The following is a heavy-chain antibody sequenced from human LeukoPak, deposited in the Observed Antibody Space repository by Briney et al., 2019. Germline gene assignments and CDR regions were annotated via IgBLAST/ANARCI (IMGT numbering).Heavy chain of an antibody. CDR2: IYYSGST. V-gene: IGHV4-59*01. D-gene: IGHD3-10*01. CDR1: GGSIRSYC. J-gene: IGHJ4*02. Sequence: SETLSLTCTVSGGSIRSYCWSWIRQAPGKGLEWIGYIYYSGSTNYNPSLKSRVTTSIDTSRNQFSLKLSSVTAADTAVYYCARVLKFYYSSGSYSYYFDYWGRGTLVTVSS. CDR3: ARVLKFYYSSGSYSYYFDY.